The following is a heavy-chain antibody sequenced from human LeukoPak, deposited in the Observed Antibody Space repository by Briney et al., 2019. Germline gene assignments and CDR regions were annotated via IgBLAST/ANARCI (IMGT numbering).Heavy chain of an antibody. CDR3: ARVRGDYVLRYFDWLANDAFDI. Sequence: ASVKVSCKASGYTFTNYYMHWVRQATGQGLEWMGWMNPNSGNTGYAQKFQGRVTMTRNTSISTAYMELSSLRSEDTAVYYCARVRGDYVLRYFDWLANDAFDIWGQGTMVTVSS. CDR2: MNPNSGNT. CDR1: GYTFTNYY. J-gene: IGHJ3*02. V-gene: IGHV1-8*02. D-gene: IGHD3-9*01.